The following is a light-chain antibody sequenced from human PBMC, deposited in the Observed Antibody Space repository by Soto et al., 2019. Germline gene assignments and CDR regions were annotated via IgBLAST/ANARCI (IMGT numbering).Light chain of an antibody. J-gene: IGKJ3*01. V-gene: IGKV3-20*01. CDR2: GAS. Sequence: EILFTQAPVTLSLSPGERATLSCRASQSVSNNYLAWYQQKPGQAPRLLIYGASTRATGIPARFSGSGSGTEFTLTISSLQSEDFAVYYCQQYGRSPFTFGPGTKVDIK. CDR1: QSVSNNY. CDR3: QQYGRSPFT.